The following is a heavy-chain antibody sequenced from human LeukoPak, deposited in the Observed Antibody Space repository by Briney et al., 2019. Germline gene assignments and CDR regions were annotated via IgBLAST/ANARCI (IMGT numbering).Heavy chain of an antibody. CDR1: GFIFSAYQ. J-gene: IGHJ4*02. D-gene: IGHD6-19*01. CDR2: ISSSGSTI. CDR3: ARVYSSGWSY. V-gene: IGHV3-48*03. Sequence: GGSLRLSCAASGFIFSAYQMNWVRQAPGKGLEWVSYISSSGSTIYYADSVKGRFTISRDNAKESLYLQMNSLRVEDTAVYYCARVYSSGWSYWGQGTLVTVSS.